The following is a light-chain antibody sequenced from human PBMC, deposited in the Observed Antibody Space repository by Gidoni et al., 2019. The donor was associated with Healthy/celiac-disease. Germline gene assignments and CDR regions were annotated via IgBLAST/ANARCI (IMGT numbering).Light chain of an antibody. CDR1: QSISSL. J-gene: IGKJ1*01. CDR2: KAS. V-gene: IGKV1-5*03. Sequence: DIPLPQSPSTLSASVGDRVTITCRASQSISSLLAWYQQKPGKAPKLLIYKASSLESGVPSRFSGSGSGTEFTLTISSLQPDDFATYYCQQYNSYSWTFGQGTKVEIK. CDR3: QQYNSYSWT.